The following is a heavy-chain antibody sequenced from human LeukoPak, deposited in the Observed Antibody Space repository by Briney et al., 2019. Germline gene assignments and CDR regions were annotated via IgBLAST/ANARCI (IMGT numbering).Heavy chain of an antibody. Sequence: GTSLRLSCVDSGFRFRNFGMHWVRQAPGKGLEWVAVISHDGTNTYHAVSVRGRFTISRDNSKNTLYLQMNSLRPEDTAVYYCAKDPGAVVVQAYYLDHWGQGTLVTVSS. CDR1: GFRFRNFG. V-gene: IGHV3-30*18. D-gene: IGHD2-21*01. CDR3: AKDPGAVVVQAYYLDH. CDR2: ISHDGTNT. J-gene: IGHJ4*02.